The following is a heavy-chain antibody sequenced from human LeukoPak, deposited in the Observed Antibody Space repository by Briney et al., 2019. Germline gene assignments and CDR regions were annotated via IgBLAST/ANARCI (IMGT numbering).Heavy chain of an antibody. CDR2: VYDSWNN. Sequence: SETLSLTCTVSGDSINSGNSHWTWIRQPPGKGLEWLGSVYDSWNNYYNPSLESRITMLVDTSKKQYSLELSSVIAADTAVYYCASYFVGNGGRGYWGQGALVTVSS. CDR1: GDSINSGNSH. J-gene: IGHJ4*02. D-gene: IGHD3-10*02. CDR3: ASYFVGNGGRGY. V-gene: IGHV4-30-4*01.